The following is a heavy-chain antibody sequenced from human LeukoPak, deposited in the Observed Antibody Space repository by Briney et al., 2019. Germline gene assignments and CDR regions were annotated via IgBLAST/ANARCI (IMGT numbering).Heavy chain of an antibody. CDR3: ARGVTAMVLV. V-gene: IGHV4-61*02. CDR1: GGSISSGGYY. J-gene: IGHJ4*02. Sequence: SETLSLTCTVSGGSISSGGYYWSWIRQPAGKGLEWIGRIYTSGSTNYNPSLKSRVTISVDTSKNRFSLKLSSVTAADTAVYYCARGVTAMVLVWGQGTLVTVSS. CDR2: IYTSGST. D-gene: IGHD5-18*01.